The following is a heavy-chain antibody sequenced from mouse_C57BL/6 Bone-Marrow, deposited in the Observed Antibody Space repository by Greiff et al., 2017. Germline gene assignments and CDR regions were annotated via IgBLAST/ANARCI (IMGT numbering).Heavy chain of an antibody. CDR2: IDPSDSYT. V-gene: IGHV1-59*01. CDR1: GYTFTSYW. CDR3: AVDSKE. J-gene: IGHJ3*02. D-gene: IGHD2-5*01. Sequence: QVQLQQPGAELVRPGTSVKLSCKASGYTFTSYWMHWVKQRPGQGLEWIGVIDPSDSYTNYNQKFKGKATLTVDTSSSTAYMQLSSLTSEDSAVYYCAVDSKEWGQGTLVTVSA.